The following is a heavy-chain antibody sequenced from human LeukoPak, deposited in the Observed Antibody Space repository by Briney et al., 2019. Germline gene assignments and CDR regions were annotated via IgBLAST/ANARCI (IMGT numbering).Heavy chain of an antibody. J-gene: IGHJ6*03. Sequence: SETLSLTCTVSGGSISSYYWSWIRQPAGKGLEWIGRIYTSGSTNYNPSLKSRVTISVDTSKNQFSLKLSSVTAADTAVYYCARDSLDTAMVPYYYYYYMDVWGKGTTVTISS. CDR3: ARDSLDTAMVPYYYYYYMDV. CDR2: IYTSGST. V-gene: IGHV4-4*07. D-gene: IGHD5-18*01. CDR1: GGSISSYY.